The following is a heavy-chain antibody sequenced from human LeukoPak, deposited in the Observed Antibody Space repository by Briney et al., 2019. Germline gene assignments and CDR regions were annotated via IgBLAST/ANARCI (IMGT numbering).Heavy chain of an antibody. CDR3: ARLYCTNGVCYLDY. V-gene: IGHV4-4*09. J-gene: IGHJ4*02. Sequence: PSETLSLTCTVSGGSISSYYWSWLRQPPGKGLEWIGYIYTSGSTNYNPSLKSRVTISVDTSKNQFSLKLSSVTAADTAVYYCARLYCTNGVCYLDYWGQGTLVTVSS. CDR2: IYTSGST. D-gene: IGHD2-8*01. CDR1: GGSISSYY.